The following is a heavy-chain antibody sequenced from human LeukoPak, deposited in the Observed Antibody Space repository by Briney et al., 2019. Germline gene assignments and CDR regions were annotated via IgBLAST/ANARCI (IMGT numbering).Heavy chain of an antibody. D-gene: IGHD5-24*01. J-gene: IGHJ4*02. CDR2: ITASGTAM. V-gene: IGHV3-48*01. Sequence: GGSLRLSCVASGFTFSSYSMNWVRQAPGKGLEWVSHITASGTAMFYADSVKGRFTISRDNSKNTLYLQMDTLRTDDTAVYFCVRDGGGGYNQIDHWGQGTQVTVSS. CDR1: GFTFSSYS. CDR3: VRDGGGGYNQIDH.